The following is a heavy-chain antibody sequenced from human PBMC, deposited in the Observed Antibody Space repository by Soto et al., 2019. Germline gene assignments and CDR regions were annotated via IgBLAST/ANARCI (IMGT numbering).Heavy chain of an antibody. CDR1: GFSLTTDEVG. V-gene: IGHV2-5*01. J-gene: IGHJ4*02. CDR3: AHRRRSNNVWYTFGF. D-gene: IGHD6-19*01. Sequence: QITLKESGPTLVKPTQTLTLTCSFSGFSLTTDEVGVGWIRQPPGKALEWLAMIFGNDAKRYSPSLRSRLTLTKDTSRNQVVLTLPNMDPVDTATYYCAHRRRSNNVWYTFGFWGQGMLVTVSS. CDR2: IFGNDAK.